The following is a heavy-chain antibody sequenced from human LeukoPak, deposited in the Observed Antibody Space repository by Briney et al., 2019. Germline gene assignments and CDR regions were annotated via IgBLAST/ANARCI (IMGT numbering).Heavy chain of an antibody. J-gene: IGHJ4*02. V-gene: IGHV3-43*01. D-gene: IGHD6-13*01. Sequence: TGGSLRLSCAASGFSFRGYTMHWVRQVPGRGLEWVSLISWNGVTTYYRDSVKGRFTISRDDSKNSLYLQMNSLRSEDSALYYRAASDGEQQLALWGQGTLVTVSS. CDR3: AASDGEQQLAL. CDR2: ISWNGVTT. CDR1: GFSFRGYT.